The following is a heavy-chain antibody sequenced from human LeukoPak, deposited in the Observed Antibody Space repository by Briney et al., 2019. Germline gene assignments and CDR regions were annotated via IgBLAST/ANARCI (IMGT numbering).Heavy chain of an antibody. CDR3: ARTYYYYDSSGPLDY. V-gene: IGHV1-18*01. Sequence: GASVKVSCKASGYTFTSYGICWVRQAPGQGLEWMGWISAYNGNTNYAQKLQGRVTMTTDTSTSTAYMELRSLRSDDTAVYYCARTYYYYDSSGPLDYWGQGTLVTVSS. J-gene: IGHJ4*02. CDR1: GYTFTSYG. D-gene: IGHD3-22*01. CDR2: ISAYNGNT.